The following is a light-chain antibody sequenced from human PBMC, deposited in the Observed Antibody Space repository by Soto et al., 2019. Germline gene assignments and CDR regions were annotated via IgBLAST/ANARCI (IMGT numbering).Light chain of an antibody. Sequence: EIVMTQSPATLSVSPGERATLSCRASQSVISGLAWYQHKPGQAPRLLIYDASTRATGIPARFSGSGSETEFTLTISSLQSEDFAVYYCQQYYDWLTFGGGTKVEIK. J-gene: IGKJ4*01. CDR3: QQYYDWLT. CDR1: QSVISG. CDR2: DAS. V-gene: IGKV3-15*01.